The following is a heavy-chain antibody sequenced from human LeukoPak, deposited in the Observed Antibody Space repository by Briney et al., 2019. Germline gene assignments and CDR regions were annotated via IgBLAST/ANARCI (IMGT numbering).Heavy chain of an antibody. D-gene: IGHD1-26*01. Sequence: ASVKVSCMASRYTFTNYVLNWVRPATRQGRESVGWMNPNCSNTGYAQKLQGIVTITRHPSISTAYIELSSLRSEDTAVYYCAGGPSWTGSYYYCDSWGEGTLVTVSS. CDR2: MNPNCSNT. J-gene: IGHJ4*02. CDR1: RYTFTNYV. V-gene: IGHV1-8*03. CDR3: AGGPSWTGSYYYCDS.